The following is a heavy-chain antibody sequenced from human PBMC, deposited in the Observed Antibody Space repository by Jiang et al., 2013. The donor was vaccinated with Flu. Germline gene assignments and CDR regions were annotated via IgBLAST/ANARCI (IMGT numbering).Heavy chain of an antibody. CDR2: IYHSGST. J-gene: IGHJ4*02. D-gene: IGHD6-13*01. Sequence: PGLVKPSETLSLTCAVSGYSISSGYYWGWIRQPPGKGLEWIGSIYHSGSTYYNPSLKSRVTISVDTSKNQFSLKLSSVTAADTAVYYCARQAGSYFDYWGQGTLVTVSS. CDR3: ARQAGSYFDY. V-gene: IGHV4-38-2*01. CDR1: GYSISSGYY.